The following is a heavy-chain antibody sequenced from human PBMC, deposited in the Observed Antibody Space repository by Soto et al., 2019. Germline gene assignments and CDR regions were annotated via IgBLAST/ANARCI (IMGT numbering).Heavy chain of an antibody. CDR2: VYYTLTT. Sequence: PSETLSLTCTVSGGSISSYFYIWFRQPPGKEREWRGSVYYTLTTDYNPSLKSRVTISVDTSKTQFSLNLRSVTAADTDVYYCARDIAAVPRAFDYWGRGTLVTVSS. J-gene: IGHJ4*02. CDR1: GGSISSYF. D-gene: IGHD6-13*01. CDR3: ARDIAAVPRAFDY. V-gene: IGHV4-59*01.